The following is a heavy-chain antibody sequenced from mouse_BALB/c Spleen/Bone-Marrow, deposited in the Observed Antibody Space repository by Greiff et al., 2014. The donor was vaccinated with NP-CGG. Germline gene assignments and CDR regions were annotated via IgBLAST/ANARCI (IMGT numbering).Heavy chain of an antibody. V-gene: IGHV7-3*02. CDR1: GFTFTDYY. D-gene: IGHD2-1*01. CDR3: ARDKNYGSYWYFDV. J-gene: IGHJ1*01. Sequence: EVQLQESGGGLVQPGGSLGLSCATSGFTFTDYYMSWVRQPPGKALEWLGFIRNKANGYTTEYSASVKGRFTISRDNSQSILYLQMNTLRAEDSATYYCARDKNYGSYWYFDVWGAGTTVTVSS. CDR2: IRNKANGYTT.